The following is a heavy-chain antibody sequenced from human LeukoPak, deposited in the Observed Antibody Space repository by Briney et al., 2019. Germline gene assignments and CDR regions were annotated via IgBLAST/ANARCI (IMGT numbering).Heavy chain of an antibody. J-gene: IGHJ4*02. CDR1: GVSISTYY. CDR2: IYYTVNT. Sequence: SETLSLTCTGSGVSISTYYWTWIRQPPGKGLEWIGYIYYTVNTNYNPSLKSRVAISVDMSKNQFSLKLNSVTAADTAVYYCVRRRAAPGEYFFDYWGQGTLVTVSS. CDR3: VRRRAAPGEYFFDY. D-gene: IGHD6-13*01. V-gene: IGHV4-59*08.